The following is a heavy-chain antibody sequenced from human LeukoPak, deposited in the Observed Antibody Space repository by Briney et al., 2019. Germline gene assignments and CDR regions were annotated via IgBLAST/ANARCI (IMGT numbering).Heavy chain of an antibody. CDR3: AKDPRRYSRTGGYFDY. Sequence: GGSLRLSCAASGFTFNSFGMHWVRQAPGKGLEWVAFIHFDGNNKYYADSVKGRFTISRDNSKNTLYLQMNSLRAEDTAVYYCAKDPRRYSRTGGYFDYWGQGTLVTVSS. V-gene: IGHV3-30*02. CDR2: IHFDGNNK. J-gene: IGHJ4*02. D-gene: IGHD6-13*01. CDR1: GFTFNSFG.